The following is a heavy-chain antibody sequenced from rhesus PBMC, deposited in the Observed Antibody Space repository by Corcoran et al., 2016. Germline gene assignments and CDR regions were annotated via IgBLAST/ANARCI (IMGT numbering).Heavy chain of an antibody. CDR3: ARVRVAYYFDY. J-gene: IGHJ4*01. CDR2: INPSNGNT. Sequence: QVQLVQSGAEVKKPGASVKLSCKASGYTFTSYSINWVRQALGQGLEWMRWINPSNGNTGCAQKFQGRVTMTRDTSTSTAYMELSSLRSEDTAVYYCARVRVAYYFDYWGQGVLVTVSS. CDR1: GYTFTSYS. D-gene: IGHD4-29*01. V-gene: IGHV1-200*01.